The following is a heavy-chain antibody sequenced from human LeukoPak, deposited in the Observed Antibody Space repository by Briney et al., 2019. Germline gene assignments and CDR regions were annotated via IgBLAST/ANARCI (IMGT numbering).Heavy chain of an antibody. CDR3: ARDRRANWYFDL. CDR2: IFYSGST. Sequence: SETLSLTCTVSDGSISSNYWTWIRQPPGKGLEWIGYIFYSGSTNYNPSLKSRVTISVDTPKNQFSLKLSSVTAADTAVYYCARDRRANWYFDLWGRGTLVTVSS. CDR1: DGSISSNY. V-gene: IGHV4-59*01. J-gene: IGHJ2*01.